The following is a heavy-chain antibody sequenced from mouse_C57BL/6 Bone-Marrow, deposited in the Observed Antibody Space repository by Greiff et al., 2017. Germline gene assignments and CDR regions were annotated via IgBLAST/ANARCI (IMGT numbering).Heavy chain of an antibody. CDR1: GFNIKDYY. CDR3: SRSGWTLDY. J-gene: IGHJ2*02. D-gene: IGHD1-1*02. V-gene: IGHV14-2*01. CDR2: IDPGNGET. Sequence: EVQLQQSGAELVKPGASVKLSCTASGFNIKDYYMHWVKQRTEQGLEWIGRIDPGNGETKYAAKFQGKATITADTSSNTAYLQLSSLTSEDTAVYYCSRSGWTLDYWGQGTSLTVSS.